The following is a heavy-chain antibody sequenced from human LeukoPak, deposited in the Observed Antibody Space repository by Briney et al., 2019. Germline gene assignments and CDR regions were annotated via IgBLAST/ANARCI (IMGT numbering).Heavy chain of an antibody. CDR1: GGTFSSYA. CDR2: IIPILGIA. V-gene: IGHV1-69*04. Sequence: SVKVSCKAPGGTFSSYAISWVRQAPGQGLEWMGRIIPILGIANYAQKFQGRVTITADKSTSTAYMELSSLRSEDTAVYYCARGPRVGMITFGGVTNIDYWGQGTLVTVSS. D-gene: IGHD3-16*01. J-gene: IGHJ4*02. CDR3: ARGPRVGMITFGGVTNIDY.